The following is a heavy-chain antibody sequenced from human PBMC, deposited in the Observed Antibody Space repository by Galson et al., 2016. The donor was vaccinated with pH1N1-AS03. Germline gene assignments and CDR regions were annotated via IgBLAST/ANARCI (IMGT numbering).Heavy chain of an antibody. D-gene: IGHD1-26*01. CDR3: VRDRELVR. J-gene: IGHJ5*02. Sequence: SLRLSCAASGFPFSTYWMHWVRQAPGKGLEWVSRINPDASSTNYAESVKGRFTISRDNAKNTVYLQINSLRAEDTAVYYCVRDRELVRWGQGTLSPSPQ. CDR2: INPDASST. V-gene: IGHV3-74*01. CDR1: GFPFSTYW.